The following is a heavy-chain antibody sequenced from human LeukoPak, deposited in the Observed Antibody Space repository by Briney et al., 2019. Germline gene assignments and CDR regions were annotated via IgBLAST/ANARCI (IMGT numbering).Heavy chain of an antibody. Sequence: GGSLRLSCAASGFTFSSYEMNWVRQAPGKGLERVSYISDSGSTIYYADSVKGRFTISRDNAKNSLYLQMNSLRAEDTAVYYCARDPLRVAGTGRYFDLWGRGTLVTVSS. D-gene: IGHD6-19*01. CDR1: GFTFSSYE. CDR2: ISDSGSTI. J-gene: IGHJ2*01. V-gene: IGHV3-48*03. CDR3: ARDPLRVAGTGRYFDL.